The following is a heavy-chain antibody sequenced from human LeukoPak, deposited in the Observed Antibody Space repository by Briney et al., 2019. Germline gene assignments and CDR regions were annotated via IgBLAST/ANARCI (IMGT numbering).Heavy chain of an antibody. CDR1: GYTFTGYY. J-gene: IGHJ5*02. D-gene: IGHD2-15*01. CDR2: INPNSGGT. Sequence: GASVKVSCKASGYTFTGYYMHWVRQAPGQGLEWMGWINPNSGGTNYAQKFQGRVTMTRDTSISTAYMELSRLRSDDTAVYYCARDCHARYCSGGSCYNNWFDPWGQGTLVTVSS. CDR3: ARDCHARYCSGGSCYNNWFDP. V-gene: IGHV1-2*02.